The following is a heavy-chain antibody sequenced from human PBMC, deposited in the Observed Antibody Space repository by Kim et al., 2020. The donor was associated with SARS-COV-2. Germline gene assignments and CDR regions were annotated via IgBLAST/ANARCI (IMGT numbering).Heavy chain of an antibody. CDR1: GFSLSGSW. V-gene: IGHV3-7*01. Sequence: GGSLRLSCVASGFSLSGSWINWVRQAPGKGLEWVANINRDGSAKHYVDSMKGRSTIFRDNAQNSVYLEMNSLRAEDTAVYYCGYGNGWVFDYLGQGNLVSVSS. CDR2: INRDGSAK. CDR3: GYGNGWVFDY. J-gene: IGHJ4*02. D-gene: IGHD6-19*01.